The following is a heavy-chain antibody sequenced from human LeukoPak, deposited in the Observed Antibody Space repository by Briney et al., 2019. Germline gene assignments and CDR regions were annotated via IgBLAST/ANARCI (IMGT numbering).Heavy chain of an antibody. CDR1: GFTFSSYG. CDR2: IWYDGSNK. CDR3: ARDLGYGDYDCFSDY. D-gene: IGHD4-17*01. V-gene: IGHV3-33*01. J-gene: IGHJ4*02. Sequence: GGSLRLPCAASGFTFSSYGMHWVRQAPGKGLEWVAVIWYDGSNKYYADSVKGRFTISRDNSKNTLYLQMNSLRAEDTAVYYCARDLGYGDYDCFSDYWGQGTLVTVSS.